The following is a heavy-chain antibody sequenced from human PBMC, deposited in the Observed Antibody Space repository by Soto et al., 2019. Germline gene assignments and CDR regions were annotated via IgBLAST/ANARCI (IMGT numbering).Heavy chain of an antibody. CDR3: ANRRVEYCGGGTCYYFDY. D-gene: IGHD2-15*01. J-gene: IGHJ4*02. CDR1: GFTFSSYA. Sequence: EVQLLESGGGLVQPGGSLRLSCAASGFTFSSYAMTWVRQAPGQGLEWVSRIDNSGGTTYYADSVKGRFTISRDNSKNTLYLQMNGLRAEDTAVYYCANRRVEYCGGGTCYYFDYWGQGTLVTVSS. V-gene: IGHV3-23*01. CDR2: IDNSGGTT.